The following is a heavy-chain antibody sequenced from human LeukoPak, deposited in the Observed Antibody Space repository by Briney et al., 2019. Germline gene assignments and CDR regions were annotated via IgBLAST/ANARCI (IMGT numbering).Heavy chain of an antibody. CDR3: AKDPPYGSGSPQIHYYYYYYMDV. CDR1: GFTFSSYG. V-gene: IGHV3-30*18. Sequence: GGSLRLSCAASGFTFSSYGMHWVRQAPGKGLEWVAVISYDGSNKYYADSVKGRFTISRDNSKNTLYLQMNSLRAEDTAVYYSAKDPPYGSGSPQIHYYYYYYMDVWGKGTTVTVSS. J-gene: IGHJ6*03. CDR2: ISYDGSNK. D-gene: IGHD3-10*01.